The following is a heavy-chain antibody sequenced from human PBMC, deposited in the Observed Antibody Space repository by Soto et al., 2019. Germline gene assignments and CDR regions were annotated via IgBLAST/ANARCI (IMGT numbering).Heavy chain of an antibody. J-gene: IGHJ6*02. CDR3: ARTIGVTTAYYYYYGMDV. CDR1: GFTFSSYS. CDR2: ISSSSSTI. Sequence: EVQLVESGGGLVQPGGSLRLSCAASGFTFSSYSMNWVRQAPGKGLEWVSYISSSSSTIYYADSVKGRFTISRDNAKNSLYLQMNSLRDEDTAVYYCARTIGVTTAYYYYYGMDVWGQGTTVTVSS. V-gene: IGHV3-48*02. D-gene: IGHD4-17*01.